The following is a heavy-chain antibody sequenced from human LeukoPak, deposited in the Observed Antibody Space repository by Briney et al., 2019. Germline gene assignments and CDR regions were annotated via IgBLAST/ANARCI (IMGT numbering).Heavy chain of an antibody. J-gene: IGHJ5*02. CDR1: GGSLSSSSYY. V-gene: IGHV4-39*01. CDR3: ARRLYYYGSGSYLGSFDP. CDR2: IYYSGST. D-gene: IGHD3-10*01. Sequence: SETLSLTCTVSGGSLSSSSYYWGWIRQPPGEGLEWIGSIYYSGSTYYNPSLKSRVTISVDTSKNQFSLKLSSVTAADTAVYYCARRLYYYGSGSYLGSFDPWGQGTLVTVSS.